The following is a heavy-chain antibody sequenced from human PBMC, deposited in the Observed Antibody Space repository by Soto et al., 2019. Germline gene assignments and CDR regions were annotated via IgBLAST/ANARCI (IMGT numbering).Heavy chain of an antibody. CDR1: GFTFSTYA. V-gene: IGHV3-23*01. CDR2: VSASGLNT. CDR3: AKDGPRRTCGYFFEY. Sequence: EVQLLESGGKLVQPGGSLTLSCAASGFTFSTYAMAWVRQAPGKGLEWVSGVSASGLNTDYADPVKGRFYISRDNSKNPGSLHMNSLSAECPALYYGAKDGPRRTCGYFFEYWGQGTPVSVSS. D-gene: IGHD5-12*01. J-gene: IGHJ4*02.